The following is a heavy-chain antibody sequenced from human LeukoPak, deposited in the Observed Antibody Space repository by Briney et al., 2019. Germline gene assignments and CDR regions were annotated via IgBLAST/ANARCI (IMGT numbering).Heavy chain of an antibody. CDR3: ARATYYYGSGSLYYYGMDV. V-gene: IGHV1-46*01. D-gene: IGHD3-10*01. CDR1: GYTFTSYY. J-gene: IGHJ6*02. Sequence: ASVKVSCKASGYTFTSYYMHWVRQAPGQGLEWMGIINPSGGSTSYAQKFQGRVTMTRDTSTSTVYMELSSLRSDDTAVYYCARATYYYGSGSLYYYGMDVWGQGTTVTVSS. CDR2: INPSGGST.